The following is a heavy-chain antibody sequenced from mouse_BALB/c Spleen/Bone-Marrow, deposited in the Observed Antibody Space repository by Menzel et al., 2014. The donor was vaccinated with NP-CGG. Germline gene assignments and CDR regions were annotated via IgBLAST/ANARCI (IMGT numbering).Heavy chain of an antibody. J-gene: IGHJ1*01. D-gene: IGHD1-1*01. Sequence: EVQLQQSGGGLVQPGGSLKLSCAASGFAFSRYWMSWVRQAPGKGLEWIGEINPDSSTINYTPSLKDKFIISRDNAKNTVYLQMSKVRSEDTALYYCARLNYYSKLFVWGAGTPVTVSS. V-gene: IGHV4-1*02. CDR3: ARLNYYSKLFV. CDR2: INPDSSTI. CDR1: GFAFSRYW.